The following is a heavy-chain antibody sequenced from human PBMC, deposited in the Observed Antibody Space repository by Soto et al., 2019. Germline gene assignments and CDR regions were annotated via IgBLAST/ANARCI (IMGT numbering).Heavy chain of an antibody. J-gene: IGHJ4*02. V-gene: IGHV3-30-3*01. CDR2: ISYDGSNK. Sequence: GGSLRLSCAASGFTFSSYAMHWVRQAPGKGLEWVAVISYDGSNKYYADSVKGRFTISRDNSKNTLYPQMNSLRAEDTAVYYCASLPIAARPHFDYWGQGTLVTVSS. CDR3: ASLPIAARPHFDY. D-gene: IGHD6-6*01. CDR1: GFTFSSYA.